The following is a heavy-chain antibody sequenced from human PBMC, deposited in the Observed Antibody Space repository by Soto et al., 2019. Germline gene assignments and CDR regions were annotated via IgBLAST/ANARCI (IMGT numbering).Heavy chain of an antibody. J-gene: IGHJ6*03. CDR1: GFTFSGSA. CDR3: ARQYCSGSSCYSDYYYMDV. V-gene: IGHV3-73*01. D-gene: IGHD2-15*01. Sequence: VRLVESGGGLVQPGGSLKLSCAASGFTFSGSAMHWVRQASGKGLEWIGRIRSKANNYATAYAASVKGRFTISRDDSTNTAFLQMNSLETEDTAVYYCARQYCSGSSCYSDYYYMDVWGKGTTVTVSS. CDR2: IRSKANNYAT.